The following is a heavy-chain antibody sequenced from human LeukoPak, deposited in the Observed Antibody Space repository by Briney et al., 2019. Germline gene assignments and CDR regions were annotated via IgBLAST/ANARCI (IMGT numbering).Heavy chain of an antibody. V-gene: IGHV3-21*01. J-gene: IGHJ4*02. CDR1: EFIFSSFN. Sequence: GGSLRLSCAASEFIFSSFNMNGARQAPGRGREGVSSISSSSTYISYVDSVKGRFTISRDNAKNSLYLQMNSLRAEDTAVYYCARDGYSTSSFDFWGQGTLVTVSS. D-gene: IGHD6-6*01. CDR3: ARDGYSTSSFDF. CDR2: ISSSSTYI.